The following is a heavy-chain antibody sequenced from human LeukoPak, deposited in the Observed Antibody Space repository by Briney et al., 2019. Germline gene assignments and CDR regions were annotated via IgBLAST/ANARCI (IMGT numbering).Heavy chain of an antibody. D-gene: IGHD6-13*01. CDR2: ISWNNSSI. CDR3: AKDMAAAGTRVFDY. CDR1: GFTFDDYA. Sequence: GGSLRLSCAASGFTFDDYAMHWVRQAPGKGLERVSGISWNNSSIGYADSVKGRFTISRDNAKNSLYLQMNSLRAEDTALYYCAKDMAAAGTRVFDYWGQGTLVTVSS. V-gene: IGHV3-9*01. J-gene: IGHJ4*02.